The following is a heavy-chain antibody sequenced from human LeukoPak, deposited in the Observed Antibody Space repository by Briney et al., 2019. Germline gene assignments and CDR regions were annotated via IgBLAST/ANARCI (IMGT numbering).Heavy chain of an antibody. V-gene: IGHV3-21*01. J-gene: IGHJ4*02. CDR3: ARSICGGDCYYTIDY. Sequence: GGSLRLSCAASGFTFSSYSMNWVRQAPGKGLEWVSSISSSSSYIYYVDSVKGRFTISRDNAKNSLYLQMNSLRAEDTAVYYCARSICGGDCYYTIDYWGQGTLVTVSS. D-gene: IGHD2-21*02. CDR1: GFTFSSYS. CDR2: ISSSSSYI.